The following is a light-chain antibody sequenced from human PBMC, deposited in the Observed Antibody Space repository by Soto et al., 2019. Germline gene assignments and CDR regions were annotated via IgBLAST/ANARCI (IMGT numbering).Light chain of an antibody. CDR1: QSVGSN. CDR2: GAS. J-gene: IGKJ2*01. Sequence: EIVMTQSPATLSVSLGERATLSCRASQSVGSNLAWYQQKPGQAPRLLIYGASPRATGIPARFGGSGSGTEFTLTISSLQSEDFAVYYCQQYNNWPRTFGRGAKLEIK. V-gene: IGKV3-15*01. CDR3: QQYNNWPRT.